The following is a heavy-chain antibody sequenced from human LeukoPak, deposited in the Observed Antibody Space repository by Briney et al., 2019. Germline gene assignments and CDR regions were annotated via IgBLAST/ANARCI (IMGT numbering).Heavy chain of an antibody. Sequence: GGSLRLSCAASGFTFSSYGMHWVRQAPGKGLEWVAVIWYGGSNKYYADSVKGRFTISRDNSKNTLCLQMNSLRAEDTAVYYCARSMIVVADAFDIWGQGTMVTVSS. J-gene: IGHJ3*02. CDR1: GFTFSSYG. D-gene: IGHD3-22*01. CDR2: IWYGGSNK. CDR3: ARSMIVVADAFDI. V-gene: IGHV3-33*08.